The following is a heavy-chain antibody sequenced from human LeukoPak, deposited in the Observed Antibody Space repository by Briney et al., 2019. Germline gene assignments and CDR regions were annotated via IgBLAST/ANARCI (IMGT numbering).Heavy chain of an antibody. CDR3: ARVPHLPTTRGYFDY. CDR1: GFTFSSYW. Sequence: GGSLRLSCAASGFTFSSYWMHWVRQAPGKGLVWVSRINSDGSSTSYADSVKGRFTISRDNAKNTLYLQMNSLRAEDTAVYYCARVPHLPTTRGYFDYWGQGTLVTVSS. CDR2: INSDGSST. D-gene: IGHD1-1*01. V-gene: IGHV3-74*01. J-gene: IGHJ4*02.